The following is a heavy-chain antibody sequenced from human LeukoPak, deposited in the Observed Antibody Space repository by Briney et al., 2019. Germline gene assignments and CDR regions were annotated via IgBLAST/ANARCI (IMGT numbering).Heavy chain of an antibody. CDR1: GGSITQTNY. CDR2: VNLQGST. CDR3: AREGGPYRPLDY. J-gene: IGHJ4*02. V-gene: IGHV4-4*02. Sequence: ASETLSLTCDVSGGSITQTNYWTWVRHPPGKGLEWIGEVNLQGSTNYNPSLMRRVAISVDASANHVSLQLASVTAADTAVYYCAREGGPYRPLDYSGQGTLVTVSS.